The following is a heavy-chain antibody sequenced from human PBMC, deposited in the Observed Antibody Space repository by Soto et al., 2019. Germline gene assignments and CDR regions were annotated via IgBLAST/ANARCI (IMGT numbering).Heavy chain of an antibody. Sequence: QVQLVESGGGVVQPGRSLRLSCAASGFTFSSYGMHWVRQAPGKGLEWVAVIWYDGSNKYYADSVKGRFTISRDNSKNTLYLQRNSLRAEDTAVYYCARDRDYYDSSGYYPFDYWGQGTLVTVSS. V-gene: IGHV3-33*01. CDR1: GFTFSSYG. D-gene: IGHD3-22*01. CDR3: ARDRDYYDSSGYYPFDY. J-gene: IGHJ4*02. CDR2: IWYDGSNK.